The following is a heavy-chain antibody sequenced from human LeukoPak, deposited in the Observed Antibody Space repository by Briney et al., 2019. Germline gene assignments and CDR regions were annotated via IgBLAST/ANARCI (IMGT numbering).Heavy chain of an antibody. D-gene: IGHD1-26*01. CDR1: GFTFSSYA. J-gene: IGHJ4*02. CDR3: AREGYSGSYYYFDY. V-gene: IGHV3-64*01. CDR2: ISSNGGST. Sequence: GGSLRLSCAASGFTFSSYAMHWVRQAPGKGLEYVSAISSNGGSTYYANSVKGRFTISRDNSKNTLYLQMGSLGAEDMAVYYCAREGYSGSYYYFDYWGQGTLVTVSS.